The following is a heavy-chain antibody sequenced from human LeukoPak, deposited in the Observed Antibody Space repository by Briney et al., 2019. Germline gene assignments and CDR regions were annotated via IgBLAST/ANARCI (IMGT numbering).Heavy chain of an antibody. CDR3: ARDPGDYYDSSGYYGD. D-gene: IGHD3-22*01. CDR1: GFTFSSYW. V-gene: IGHV3-7*01. CDR2: IKQDGSEK. Sequence: PGGSLRLSCAASGFTFSSYWMSWVRQAPGKGLEWVANIKQDGSEKYYVDSVKGRFTISRDNAKNSLYLQMNSLRAEDTAVYYCARDPGDYYDSSGYYGDWGQGTLVTVSS. J-gene: IGHJ4*02.